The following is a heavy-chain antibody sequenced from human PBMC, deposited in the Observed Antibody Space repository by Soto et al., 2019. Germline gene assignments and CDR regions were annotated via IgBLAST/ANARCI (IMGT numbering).Heavy chain of an antibody. CDR1: GGSISSGGYY. J-gene: IGHJ6*02. Sequence: SETLSLTCTVSGGSISSGGYYWSWIRQLPGKGLEWIGYIYYSGSAYYNPSLKSRLTISVDTSENQFSLKLSSVTAADTAVYYSARDPNPNEPPSYYHGMDVWGQGTTVTVSS. V-gene: IGHV4-31*03. CDR2: IYYSGSA. CDR3: ARDPNPNEPPSYYHGMDV.